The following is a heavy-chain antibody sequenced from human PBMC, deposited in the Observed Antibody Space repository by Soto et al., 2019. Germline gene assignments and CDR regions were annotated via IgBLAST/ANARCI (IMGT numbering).Heavy chain of an antibody. V-gene: IGHV1-2*04. CDR3: ASETQMEYSSSSNSGMDV. J-gene: IGHJ6*04. D-gene: IGHD6-6*01. CDR2: INPNRGGT. Sequence: GASVNVSSEASRYTLTRYYMQWLQHAPEQGLDGMGWINPNRGGTNYSPNHQDWVTMTRDTSIRTAYMELSRLRSDDTAVYYCASETQMEYSSSSNSGMDVWGKGTTVTVSS. CDR1: RYTLTRYY.